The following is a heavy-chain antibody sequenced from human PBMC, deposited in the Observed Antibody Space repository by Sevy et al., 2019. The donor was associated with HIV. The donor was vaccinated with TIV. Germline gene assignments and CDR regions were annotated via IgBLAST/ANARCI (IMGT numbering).Heavy chain of an antibody. CDR1: GFTFSSYA. D-gene: IGHD3-16*02. CDR3: ARDILGGELSFVVSCADNDY. V-gene: IGHV3-30-3*01. Sequence: GGSLRLSCAASGFTFSSYAMHWVRQAPGKGLEWVAVISYDGSNKYYADSVKGRFTISRDNSKNTLYLQMNSLRAEDTAVYYCARDILGGELSFVVSCADNDYWGQGTLVTVSS. CDR2: ISYDGSNK. J-gene: IGHJ4*02.